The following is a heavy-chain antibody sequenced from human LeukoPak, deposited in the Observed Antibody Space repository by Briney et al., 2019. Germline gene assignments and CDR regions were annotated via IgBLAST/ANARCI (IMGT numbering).Heavy chain of an antibody. J-gene: IGHJ4*02. D-gene: IGHD3-22*01. CDR1: GFTFSSYE. CDR3: AGRGETLNYYDSSEDMGGSDY. Sequence: KTGGSLRLSCAASGFTFSSYEMNWVRQAPGKGLEWVSYISSSGSTIYYADSVKGRFTISRDNAKNSLYLQMNSLRAEDTAVYCCAGRGETLNYYDSSEDMGGSDYWSQGTPVTVSS. CDR2: ISSSGSTI. V-gene: IGHV3-48*03.